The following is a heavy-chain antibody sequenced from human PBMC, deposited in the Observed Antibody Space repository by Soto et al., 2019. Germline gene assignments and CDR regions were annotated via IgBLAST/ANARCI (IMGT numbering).Heavy chain of an antibody. CDR1: RGSISSGSNC. Sequence: SETLSLRYTVSRGSISSGSNCWAWIRQPPGKGLECIANICYSGSNFYNTSLKSRVTISLDPSKNKFSLKLRSVTAADTAVYDCARHEAGWYLDFWGQGTLVTVSS. V-gene: IGHV4-39*01. D-gene: IGHD6-25*01. J-gene: IGHJ4*02. CDR3: ARHEAGWYLDF. CDR2: ICYSGSN.